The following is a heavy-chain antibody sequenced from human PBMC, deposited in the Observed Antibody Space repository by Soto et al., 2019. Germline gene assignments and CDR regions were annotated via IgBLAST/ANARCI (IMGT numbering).Heavy chain of an antibody. CDR3: ARDLKNDSGDYRVLDAFDV. CDR1: GGSINGGNYY. J-gene: IGHJ3*01. D-gene: IGHD4-17*01. Sequence: QVQLQESGPGLVKPSQTLSLTCTVTGGSINGGNYYWSWIRQPPGKGLEWIGYISDSGNTFYTPSLASRLTVSLDTSQNSFTLELTSVTAADTAIYYCARDLKNDSGDYRVLDAFDVWGHGTMVTVSS. V-gene: IGHV4-31*03. CDR2: ISDSGNT.